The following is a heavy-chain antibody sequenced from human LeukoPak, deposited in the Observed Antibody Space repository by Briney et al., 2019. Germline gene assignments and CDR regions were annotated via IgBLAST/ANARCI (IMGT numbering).Heavy chain of an antibody. V-gene: IGHV3-23*01. J-gene: IGHJ4*02. D-gene: IGHD4-17*01. CDR1: GFTFKKYD. CDR2: IRASGGAT. CDR3: AREYYGDNYYFDY. Sequence: GGTLRLSCAASGFTFKKYDVTWVRQAPGKGLEWVSGIRASGGATYYADSVKGRFNISRDNAKNSLYLQMNSLRAEDTAVYYCAREYYGDNYYFDYWGQGTLVTVSS.